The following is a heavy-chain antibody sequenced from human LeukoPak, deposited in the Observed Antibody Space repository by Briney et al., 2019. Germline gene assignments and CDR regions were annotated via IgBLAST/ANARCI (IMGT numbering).Heavy chain of an antibody. V-gene: IGHV4-59*01. J-gene: IGHJ3*02. CDR2: IYYSGST. CDR3: ARGYKGSGYPFYYAFYM. D-gene: IGHD3-3*01. CDR1: GGSIISYY. Sequence: PSQTLSLTCTVSGGSIISYYWSWIRQPPGRGLEYIGYIYYSGSTNYNPSLKSRVTISVDTSKNQFSLRLSSVTAADTAVYYCARGYKGSGYPFYYAFYMLGQGTMVTVSS.